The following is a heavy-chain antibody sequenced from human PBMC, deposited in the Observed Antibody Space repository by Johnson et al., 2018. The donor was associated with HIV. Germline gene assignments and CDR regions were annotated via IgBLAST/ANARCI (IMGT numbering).Heavy chain of an antibody. Sequence: VQLVESGGGLVQPGGSLRLSCAASGFTVSSNYMNWVRQTPGKGLEWVSVIYSGGGTYYADSVKGRFTISRDNSKNTLYLQMNSLRAEDTAVYYGARDGGIPTGYAFDIWGQGTMVTVSS. CDR2: IYSGGGT. V-gene: IGHV3-66*02. D-gene: IGHD1-26*01. J-gene: IGHJ3*02. CDR3: ARDGGIPTGYAFDI. CDR1: GFTVSSNY.